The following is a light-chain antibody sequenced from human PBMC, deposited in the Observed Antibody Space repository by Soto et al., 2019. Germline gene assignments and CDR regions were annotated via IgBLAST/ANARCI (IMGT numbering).Light chain of an antibody. J-gene: IGKJ1*01. CDR2: GAS. CDR3: QQYGSSGT. CDR1: QSVSSSY. Sequence: EIVLTQSPGTLSLSPGDRATLSCRASQSVSSSYLAWYQQKPGQAPSLLIYGASNRATGIPDRFSGGGSGTDFTLTISRLEPEDFAVYYCQQYGSSGTFGQGTKVDIK. V-gene: IGKV3-20*01.